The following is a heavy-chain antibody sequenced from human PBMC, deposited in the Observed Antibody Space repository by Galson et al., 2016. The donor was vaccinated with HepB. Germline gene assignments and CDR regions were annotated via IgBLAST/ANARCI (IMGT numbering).Heavy chain of an antibody. D-gene: IGHD2/OR15-2a*01. J-gene: IGHJ6*04. CDR1: GYTFTTYG. Sequence: SVKVSCKASGYTFTTYGISWVRQAPGQGLEWMGWISNYNGDTKYAQKFQGRVTMTTDKSTTTAYTELRGLRFDDTAVYFCAREGHGAEYSYSYGLDVWGKGTTVTVSS. CDR3: AREGHGAEYSYSYGLDV. V-gene: IGHV1-18*01. CDR2: ISNYNGDT.